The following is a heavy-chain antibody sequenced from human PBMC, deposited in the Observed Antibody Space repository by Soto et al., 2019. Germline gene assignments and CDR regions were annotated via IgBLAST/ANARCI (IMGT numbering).Heavy chain of an antibody. CDR2: TYYRSKWYN. J-gene: IGHJ1*01. CDR3: ARVGSSGWYPSSPRRTAEYFQH. CDR1: GDSVSSNSAA. V-gene: IGHV6-1*01. D-gene: IGHD6-19*01. Sequence: SQTLSLTCAISGDSVSSNSAAWNWIRPSPSRGLEWLGRTYYRSKWYNDYAVSVKSRITINPDTSKNQFSLQLNSVTPEDTAVYYCARVGSSGWYPSSPRRTAEYFQHWGQGTLVTVSS.